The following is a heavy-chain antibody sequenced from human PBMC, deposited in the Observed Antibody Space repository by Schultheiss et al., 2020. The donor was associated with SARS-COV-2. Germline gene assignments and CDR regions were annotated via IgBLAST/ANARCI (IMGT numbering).Heavy chain of an antibody. D-gene: IGHD3-3*01. J-gene: IGHJ6*02. CDR2: INHSGST. CDR1: GGSFSGYY. CDR3: ARDAKTVAFWSGYQPYYYYGMDV. Sequence: SQTLSLTCAVYGGSFSGYYWSWIRQPPGKGLEWIGEINHSGSTNYNPSLKSRVTISVDTSKNQFSLRLSSVTAADTAVYYCARDAKTVAFWSGYQPYYYYGMDVWGQGTTVTVSS. V-gene: IGHV4-34*01.